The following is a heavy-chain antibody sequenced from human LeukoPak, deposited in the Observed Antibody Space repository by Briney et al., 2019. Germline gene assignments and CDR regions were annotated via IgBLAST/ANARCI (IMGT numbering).Heavy chain of an antibody. CDR1: GFTFSSYG. V-gene: IGHV3-30*02. D-gene: IGHD5-12*01. Sequence: PGGSLRLSCAASGFTFSSYGMHWVRQAPGKGLEWVAFIRYDGSNKYYADSVKGRFTISRDNSKNTLYLQMNSLRAEDTAVYYCAKGSGYEHSHYYYYMDVWGKGTTVTISS. CDR3: AKGSGYEHSHYYYYMDV. J-gene: IGHJ6*03. CDR2: IRYDGSNK.